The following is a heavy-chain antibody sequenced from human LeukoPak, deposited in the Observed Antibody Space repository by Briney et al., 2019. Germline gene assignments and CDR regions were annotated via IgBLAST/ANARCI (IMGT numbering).Heavy chain of an antibody. CDR1: GFTLSSYA. Sequence: QPGGCLRLSCAASGFTLSSYAIGCVRQPPGYVLGWDSAISGMGGSTNDADSGKGQFTLSRDHSKNTRYLQMTSLRAEDTAVYCCAKEGDEIYFDYWGQGTLVTVSS. J-gene: IGHJ4*02. V-gene: IGHV3-23*01. CDR3: AKEGDEIYFDY. CDR2: ISGMGGST.